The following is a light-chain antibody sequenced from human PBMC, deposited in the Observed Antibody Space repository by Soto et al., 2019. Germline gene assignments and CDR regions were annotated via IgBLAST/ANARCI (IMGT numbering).Light chain of an antibody. CDR3: QQYNRWPPVT. J-gene: IGKJ1*01. CDR1: QTVSSK. V-gene: IGKV3-15*01. Sequence: EIVMTQSPATLSVSPGERATLSCRASQTVSSKLARYQQKPGQAPRLLVYGASTRATGIPARFSGSGSGTEFTLTITSLQSEDFAVYYCQQYNRWPPVTFGQGTKVEIK. CDR2: GAS.